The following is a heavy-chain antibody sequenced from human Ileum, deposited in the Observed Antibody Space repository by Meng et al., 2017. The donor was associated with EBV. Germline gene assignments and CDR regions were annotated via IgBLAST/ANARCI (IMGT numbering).Heavy chain of an antibody. V-gene: IGHV2-5*02. J-gene: IGHJ4*02. CDR3: AHSDPLEMATCFDY. CDR1: GCSLSTSGLG. CDR2: IYCDDGK. D-gene: IGHD5-24*01. Sequence: QDTFHESGPTLVKPTPTLPLTCTFPGCSLSTSGLGVGWIRQPPGKALECLALIYCDDGKRYSPSLKSRLTITKDTSKNQVVLTMTNMDPVDTATYYCAHSDPLEMATCFDYWGQGTLVTVSS.